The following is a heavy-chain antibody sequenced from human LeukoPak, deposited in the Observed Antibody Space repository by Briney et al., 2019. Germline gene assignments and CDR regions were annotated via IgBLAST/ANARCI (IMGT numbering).Heavy chain of an antibody. CDR1: GFTFSSYA. J-gene: IGHJ4*02. D-gene: IGHD6-19*01. Sequence: GGSLRLSCAASGFTFSSYAMYWVRQAPGMGLEWVSIISDSGGSTQYADSVKGQFTISRDNSKNTLYLQMNSLRTEDTAVYHCAKDIAGSSGWNHFDYWGQGTLVAVSP. CDR3: AKDIAGSSGWNHFDY. V-gene: IGHV3-23*01. CDR2: ISDSGGST.